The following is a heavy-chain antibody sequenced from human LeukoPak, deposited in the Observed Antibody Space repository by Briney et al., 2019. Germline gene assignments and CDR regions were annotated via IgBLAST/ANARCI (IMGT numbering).Heavy chain of an antibody. J-gene: IGHJ4*02. Sequence: PSETLSLTCAVYGGSFSGYYWSWIRQPPGKGLEWIGEINHSGSTNYNPSLKSRVTISVDTSKNQFSLKLSSVTAEDTAVYYCASARYGGIAALREKRYYFDYWGQGTLVTVSS. CDR1: GGSFSGYY. D-gene: IGHD6-13*01. CDR3: ASARYGGIAALREKRYYFDY. V-gene: IGHV4-34*01. CDR2: INHSGST.